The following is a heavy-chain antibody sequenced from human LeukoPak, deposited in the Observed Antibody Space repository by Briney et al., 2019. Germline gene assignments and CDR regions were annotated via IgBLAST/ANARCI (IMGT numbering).Heavy chain of an antibody. Sequence: KPSETLSLTCTVSGGSISSYYWSWIRQPPGKGLEWIGYIYYSGSTNYNPSLKSRVTISVDTSKNQFSLKLSSVTAADTAVYYCARGPYGSGSYYKGAFHRFDPWGQGTLVTVSS. J-gene: IGHJ5*02. D-gene: IGHD3-10*01. CDR1: GGSISSYY. CDR2: IYYSGST. V-gene: IGHV4-59*12. CDR3: ARGPYGSGSYYKGAFHRFDP.